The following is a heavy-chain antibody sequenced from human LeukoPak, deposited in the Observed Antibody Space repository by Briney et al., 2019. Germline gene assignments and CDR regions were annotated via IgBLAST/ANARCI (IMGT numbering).Heavy chain of an antibody. D-gene: IGHD3-22*01. V-gene: IGHV4-30-4*07. J-gene: IGHJ3*02. Sequence: PSQTLSLTCAVSGGSISSGGYSWSWIRQPPGKGLEWIGSIYYSGSTYYNPSLKSRVTISVDTSKNQFSLKLSSVTAADTAVYYCARDGITMIVEDAFDIWGQGTMVTVSS. CDR2: IYYSGST. CDR1: GGSISSGGYS. CDR3: ARDGITMIVEDAFDI.